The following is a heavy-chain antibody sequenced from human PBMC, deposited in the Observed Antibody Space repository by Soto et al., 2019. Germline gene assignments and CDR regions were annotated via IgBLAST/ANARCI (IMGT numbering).Heavy chain of an antibody. CDR2: ISYDGSNK. CDR1: GFTFSSYG. V-gene: IGHV3-30*18. J-gene: IGHJ5*02. D-gene: IGHD3-3*01. CDR3: AKDPLITIFGGTFDP. Sequence: PGGSLSLSCAASGFTFSSYGMHWFRQAPCKGLEWVAVISYDGSNKYYADSVKGRFTISRDNSKNTLYLQMNSLRAEDTAVYYCAKDPLITIFGGTFDPWGQGTLVTVSS.